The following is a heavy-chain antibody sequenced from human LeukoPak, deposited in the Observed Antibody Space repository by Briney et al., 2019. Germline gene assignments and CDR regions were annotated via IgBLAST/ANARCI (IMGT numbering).Heavy chain of an antibody. CDR3: ARAPTSYHYFDY. J-gene: IGHJ4*02. CDR1: GFXFSSYG. V-gene: IGHV3-33*01. CDR2: IWYDGSNK. D-gene: IGHD1-26*01. Sequence: PGGSLRLSCAASGFXFSSYGMHWVRQAPGKGLEWVAVIWYDGSNKYYADSVKGRFTISRDNSKNTLYLQMNSLRAEDTAVYYCARAPTSYHYFDYWGQGTLVTVSS.